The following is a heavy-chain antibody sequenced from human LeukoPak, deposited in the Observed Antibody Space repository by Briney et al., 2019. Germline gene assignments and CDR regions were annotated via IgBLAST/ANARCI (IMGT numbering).Heavy chain of an antibody. CDR3: ARADPVYYGMDV. V-gene: IGHV4-31*03. CDR2: IYYSGST. CDR1: GGSISSGGYY. J-gene: IGHJ6*02. Sequence: PSQTLSLTCTVSGGSISSGGYYWSWIRQHPGDGLEWIGYIYYSGSTYYNPSLKSRVTISVDRSKNQFSLKLSSVTAADTAVYYCARADPVYYGMDVWGQGTTVTVSS.